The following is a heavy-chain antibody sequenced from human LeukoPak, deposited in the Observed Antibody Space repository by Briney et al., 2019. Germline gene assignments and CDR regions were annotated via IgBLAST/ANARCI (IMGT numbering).Heavy chain of an antibody. CDR1: GYTFTDYY. J-gene: IGHJ3*02. V-gene: IGHV1-69-2*01. D-gene: IGHD2-21*01. CDR3: ATGSIAIGAFDI. Sequence: ASVKVSCKVSGYTFTDYYMHWVQQAPGKGLEWMGLVDPEDGETIYAEKFQGRVTITADTSTDTAYMELSSLRSEDTAAYYCATGSIAIGAFDIWGQGTVVTVSS. CDR2: VDPEDGET.